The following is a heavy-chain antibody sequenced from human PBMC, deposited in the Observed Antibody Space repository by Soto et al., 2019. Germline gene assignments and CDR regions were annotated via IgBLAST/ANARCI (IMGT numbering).Heavy chain of an antibody. CDR1: GFTFDDYA. CDR3: AKGGPLSSSWYDESYYYMDV. D-gene: IGHD6-13*01. CDR2: ISWNSGSI. J-gene: IGHJ6*03. Sequence: GGSLRLSCAASGFTFDDYAMHWVRQAPGKGLEWVSGISWNSGSIGYADSVKGRFTISRDNAKNSLYLQMNSLRAEDTALYYCAKGGPLSSSWYDESYYYMDVWGKGTTVTVSS. V-gene: IGHV3-9*01.